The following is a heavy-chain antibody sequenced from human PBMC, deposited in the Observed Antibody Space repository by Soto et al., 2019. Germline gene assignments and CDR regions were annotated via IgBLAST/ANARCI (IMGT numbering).Heavy chain of an antibody. Sequence: EVQLLESGGGLVQPGGSLRLSCAASGFTFSSYAMSWVRQAPGKGLEWVSAISGSGGSTYYADSVKGRFTISRDNSKTMMYLQMNSLRAEVTALYYCANDSVIVYSSSSWSWSFDLWGRGTLVTVSS. CDR3: ANDSVIVYSSSSWSWSFDL. V-gene: IGHV3-23*01. CDR2: ISGSGGST. CDR1: GFTFSSYA. D-gene: IGHD6-6*01. J-gene: IGHJ2*01.